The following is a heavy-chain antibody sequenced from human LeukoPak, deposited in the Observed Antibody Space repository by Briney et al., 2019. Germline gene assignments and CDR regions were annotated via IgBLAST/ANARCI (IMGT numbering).Heavy chain of an antibody. CDR3: ARFCNYYDSSGYYYGFDP. D-gene: IGHD3-22*01. CDR1: GGSISYYY. V-gene: IGHV4-59*01. J-gene: IGHJ5*02. Sequence: SETLSLTCTVSGGSISYYYWSWIRQPPGKGLELIGYIYYSGSTNYNPSLKSRVTISVDTSKNQFSLKLSSVTAADTAVYYCARFCNYYDSSGYYYGFDPWGQGTLVTVSS. CDR2: IYYSGST.